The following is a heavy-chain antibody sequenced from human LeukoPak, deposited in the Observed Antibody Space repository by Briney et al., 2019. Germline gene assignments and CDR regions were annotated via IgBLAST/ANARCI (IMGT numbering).Heavy chain of an antibody. Sequence: SETLSLTCTVSGGSTSSYYWSWIRQPPGKGLEWIGYIYYSGSTNYNPSLKSRVTISVDTSKNQFSLKLSSVTAADTAVYYCARIWAGYYDSRGAFDIWGQGTMVTVSS. J-gene: IGHJ3*02. CDR3: ARIWAGYYDSRGAFDI. V-gene: IGHV4-59*01. CDR2: IYYSGST. CDR1: GGSTSSYY. D-gene: IGHD3-22*01.